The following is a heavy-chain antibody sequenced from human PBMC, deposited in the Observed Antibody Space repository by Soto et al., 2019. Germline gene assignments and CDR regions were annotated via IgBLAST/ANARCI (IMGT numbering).Heavy chain of an antibody. D-gene: IGHD3-10*01. CDR2: IKSKTDSGTT. Sequence: EVQLVESGGGLVKPGGSLRLSCAASGFTFSNTWMSWVRQAPGKGLEWVARIKSKTDSGTTDYAAPVKGRFTITRDDSKNTRYLQMNSLKPEYTAVYHCTTDLPPSYGLYGAFDRWGQGTMVTVSS. CDR1: GFTFSNTW. J-gene: IGHJ3*01. V-gene: IGHV3-15*01. CDR3: TTDLPPSYGLYGAFDR.